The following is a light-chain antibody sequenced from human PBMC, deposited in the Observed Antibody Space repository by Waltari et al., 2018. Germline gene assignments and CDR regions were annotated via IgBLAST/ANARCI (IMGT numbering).Light chain of an antibody. J-gene: IGLJ3*02. Sequence: QSALTQPASVSGSPGQSIAISCPGRSSDVGAYNYFSWYQQYPGKAPKVMIYDVINRPSGVSDRFSGSKSGNTASLTISGLQAEDEADYYCSSYTTSRTVVFGGGTKLTVL. V-gene: IGLV2-14*01. CDR2: DVI. CDR1: SSDVGAYNY. CDR3: SSYTTSRTVV.